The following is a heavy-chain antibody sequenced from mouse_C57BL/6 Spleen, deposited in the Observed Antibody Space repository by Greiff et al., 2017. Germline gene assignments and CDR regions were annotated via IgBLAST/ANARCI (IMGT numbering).Heavy chain of an antibody. J-gene: IGHJ2*01. CDR1: GFNIKDYY. CDR2: NDPEDGDT. CDR3: TTRSSFDY. V-gene: IGHV14-1*01. Sequence: VQLQQSGAELVRPGASVKLSCTASGFNIKDYYMHWVKQRPEQGLEWIGRNDPEDGDTEYAPKFQGKATMTADTSSTTAYLQLSSLTSEDTAVYYCTTRSSFDYWGQGTTLTVSS.